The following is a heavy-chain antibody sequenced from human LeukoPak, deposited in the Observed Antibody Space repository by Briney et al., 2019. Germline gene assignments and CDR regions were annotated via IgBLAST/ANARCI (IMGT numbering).Heavy chain of an antibody. J-gene: IGHJ4*02. D-gene: IGHD4-11*01. CDR3: AKGYSNYGFDYYDY. CDR2: MYYSGRT. CDR1: GGSISSGNFY. V-gene: IGHV4-39*07. Sequence: SETLSLTCSASGGSISSGNFYWGWIRQSPGKGLECIGNMYYSGRTYYNPSLKSRVTMSVDTSKNQFSLKLRSVTAADTAVYYCAKGYSNYGFDYYDYWGQGVLVTVSS.